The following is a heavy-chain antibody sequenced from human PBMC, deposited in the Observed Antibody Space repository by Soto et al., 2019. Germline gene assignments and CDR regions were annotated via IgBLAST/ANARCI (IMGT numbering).Heavy chain of an antibody. V-gene: IGHV3-23*01. Sequence: GGSLRLSCAASGFTFSSYAMSWVRQAPGKGLEWVSAISGSGGSTYYADSVKGRFTISRDNSKNTLYLQMNSLRAEDTAVYYCAKDPYYYDSSGYDYWGQGTLVTVSS. J-gene: IGHJ4*02. D-gene: IGHD3-22*01. CDR1: GFTFSSYA. CDR3: AKDPYYYDSSGYDY. CDR2: ISGSGGST.